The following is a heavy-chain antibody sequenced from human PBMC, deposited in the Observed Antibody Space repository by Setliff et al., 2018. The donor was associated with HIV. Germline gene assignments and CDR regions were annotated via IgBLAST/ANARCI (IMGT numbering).Heavy chain of an antibody. CDR1: GFTFSSYW. CDR3: ARASAATYCSGGACYLPDY. CDR2: IKQDGSEE. V-gene: IGHV3-7*01. Sequence: PGGSLRLSCAASGFTFSSYWMIWVRQAPGKGLEWVAKIKQDGSEEYYVDSVKGRFTVSRDNAKNSLYLQMNSLRAEDTATYYCARASAATYCSGGACYLPDYWGQGTLVTVSS. J-gene: IGHJ4*02. D-gene: IGHD2-15*01.